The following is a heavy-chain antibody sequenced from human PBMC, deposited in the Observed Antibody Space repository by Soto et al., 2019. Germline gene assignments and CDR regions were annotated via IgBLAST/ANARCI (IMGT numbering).Heavy chain of an antibody. CDR2: IYYSGST. CDR3: ARYRYNSGWHYFDY. V-gene: IGHV4-61*01. J-gene: IGHJ4*02. D-gene: IGHD6-25*01. Sequence: SETLSLTCTVSGGSVNRDSYYWSWIRQPPGKGLEWIGYIYYSGSTNYNPSLKSRVAISVDPSKNQFSLNLSSVTAADTAVYYCARYRYNSGWHYFDYWGQGTLVTVSS. CDR1: GGSVNRDSYY.